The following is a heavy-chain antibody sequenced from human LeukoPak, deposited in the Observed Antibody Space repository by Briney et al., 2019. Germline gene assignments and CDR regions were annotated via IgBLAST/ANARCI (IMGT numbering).Heavy chain of an antibody. V-gene: IGHV3-48*01. CDR3: ARAYDFWSAYCDY. J-gene: IGHJ4*02. Sequence: GGSLRLSCAASGFTFSSYAVSWVRQAPGKGLEWVSYISAGSGTIYYADSVKGRFTISRDNAKNSMYLQMNSLRAEDTAVYYCARAYDFWSAYCDYWGQGTLVTVSS. D-gene: IGHD3-3*01. CDR1: GFTFSSYA. CDR2: ISAGSGTI.